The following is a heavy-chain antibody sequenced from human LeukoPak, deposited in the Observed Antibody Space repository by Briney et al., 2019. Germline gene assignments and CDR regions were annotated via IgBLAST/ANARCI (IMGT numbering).Heavy chain of an antibody. V-gene: IGHV3-49*04. D-gene: IGHD3-10*01. CDR3: ARENGRGVISPYYDL. CDR1: GFTFGDYA. CDR2: IRSKAYGGTT. J-gene: IGHJ4*02. Sequence: GRSLRLSFTASGFTFGDYAMSWVRQAPGKGLEWVGFIRSKAYGGTTEYAASVKGRFTISRDSSKNTLYLQMNSLTAEDTAVYYCARENGRGVISPYYDLWGQGTLVTVSS.